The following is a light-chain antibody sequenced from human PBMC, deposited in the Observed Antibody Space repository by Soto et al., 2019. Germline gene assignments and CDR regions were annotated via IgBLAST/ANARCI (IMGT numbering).Light chain of an antibody. CDR1: QSLSSSY. CDR3: QQYGRSPPNT. V-gene: IGKV3-20*01. J-gene: IGKJ4*01. Sequence: EIVLTQSPGTLSLSPGERATLSCRASQSLSSSYLAWYQQKPGQAPRLLIYGASSRATGIPDRFSGSGSGADFTLTISSLEPEDFAVYYWQQYGRSPPNTFGGGTKVEIK. CDR2: GAS.